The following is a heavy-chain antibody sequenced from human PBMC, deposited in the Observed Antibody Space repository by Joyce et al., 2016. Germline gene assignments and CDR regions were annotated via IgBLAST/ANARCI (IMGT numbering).Heavy chain of an antibody. CDR2: MNPNSGTT. CDR1: GNTFTSFD. V-gene: IGHV1-8*01. D-gene: IGHD3-10*01. CDR3: TRPLASFFSSGSLSFDS. Sequence: QVQLVQSGAEVKKPGASVKVSCKASGNTFTSFDLNWVRQASGQGLEWMGWMNPNSGTTGYAQSFQGRVTMTWNTSISTAYMELSRLTSDDTAVYYCTRPLASFFSSGSLSFDSWGQGTPVTVSS. J-gene: IGHJ4*02.